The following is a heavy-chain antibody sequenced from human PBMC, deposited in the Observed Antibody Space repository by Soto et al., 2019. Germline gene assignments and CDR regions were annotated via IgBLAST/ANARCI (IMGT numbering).Heavy chain of an antibody. Sequence: SETLSLTCAVSGASIASDHWWTWIRQPPGKGLEWIAEVRHTGSTEYSPSLRSRVTISVDKSKNQISLKVSSVTAADTAVYYCTRRPYRSTSGGIDYWGQGILVTVSS. CDR3: TRRPYRSTSGGIDY. CDR1: GASIASDHW. J-gene: IGHJ4*02. CDR2: VRHTGST. D-gene: IGHD2-15*01. V-gene: IGHV4-4*02.